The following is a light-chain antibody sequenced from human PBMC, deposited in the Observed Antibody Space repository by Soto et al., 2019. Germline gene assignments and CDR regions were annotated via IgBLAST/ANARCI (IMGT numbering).Light chain of an antibody. Sequence: DIQMTQSPSSLSASVGDRVTITCRASQGVSAYLLWYQQKPGKAPKLLIYAASTLQSGVPSRFSGSGSGTDFTLTISCLQSEDFATYYCQQYYSYPRTFGQGTKVEIK. CDR2: AAS. V-gene: IGKV1-9*01. CDR3: QQYYSYPRT. CDR1: QGVSAY. J-gene: IGKJ1*01.